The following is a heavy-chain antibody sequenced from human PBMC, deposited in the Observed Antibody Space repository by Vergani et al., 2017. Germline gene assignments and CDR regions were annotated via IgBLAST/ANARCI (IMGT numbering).Heavy chain of an antibody. V-gene: IGHV1-8*01. CDR3: ARAGGDYGLNYFDY. J-gene: IGHJ4*02. D-gene: IGHD4-17*01. CDR1: GYTFTSYD. Sequence: QVQLVQSGAEVKKPGASVKVSCKASGYTFTSYDIHWVRPATGQGLEWMGWMNPNSGNTGYAQKFQGRVTMTSNPSISTAYMELSSLGSEDTAVYYCARAGGDYGLNYFDYWGQGTLVTVSS. CDR2: MNPNSGNT.